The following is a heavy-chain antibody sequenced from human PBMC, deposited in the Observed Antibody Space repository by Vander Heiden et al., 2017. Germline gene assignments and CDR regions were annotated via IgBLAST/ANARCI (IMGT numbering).Heavy chain of an antibody. CDR3: ARAALWFGELLYYFDY. V-gene: IGHV4-30-4*01. CDR1: GGSISSGDYS. CDR2: IYYSGST. J-gene: IGHJ4*02. Sequence: QVQLQESGPGLVKPSQTLSLTCTVSGGSISSGDYSWSWIRQPPGKGLEWIGYIYYSGSTYYNPSLKSRVTISVDTSKNQFSLKLSSVTAADTAVYYCARAALWFGELLYYFDYWGQGTLVTVSS. D-gene: IGHD3-10*01.